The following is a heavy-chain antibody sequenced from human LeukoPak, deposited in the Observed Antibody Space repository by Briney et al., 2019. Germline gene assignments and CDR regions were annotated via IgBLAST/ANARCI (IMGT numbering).Heavy chain of an antibody. CDR3: ARGYYDSSGYWPNAFDI. J-gene: IGHJ3*02. V-gene: IGHV4-31*03. CDR2: IYYSGST. CDR1: GGSISRGGYY. Sequence: SQTLSLTCTVSGGSISRGGYYWSWIRQHPGKGLEWIGYIYYSGSTYYNPSLKSRVTISVDTSKNQFSLKLSSVTAADTAVYYCARGYYDSSGYWPNAFDIWGQGTMVTVSS. D-gene: IGHD3-22*01.